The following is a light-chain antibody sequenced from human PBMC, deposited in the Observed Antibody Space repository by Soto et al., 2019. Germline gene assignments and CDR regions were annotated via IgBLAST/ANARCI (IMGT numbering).Light chain of an antibody. V-gene: IGLV2-14*01. CDR2: DVS. CDR3: SSYTGSSTSL. J-gene: IGLJ1*01. Sequence: QSAVTQPASVSGSPGQSITISCTGTSSDVGGYNYVSWYQQHPGKAPKLMIYDVSNRPSGVSNRFSGSKSGNTASLTISGLQAEDEADYYCSSYTGSSTSLFGTGTRVTAL. CDR1: SSDVGGYNY.